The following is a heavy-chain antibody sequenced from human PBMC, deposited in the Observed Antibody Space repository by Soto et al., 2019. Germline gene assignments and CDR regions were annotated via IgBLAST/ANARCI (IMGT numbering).Heavy chain of an antibody. J-gene: IGHJ4*02. CDR1: GFTVSTNY. D-gene: IGHD4-17*01. V-gene: IGHV3-53*01. Sequence: GWSLRLSCAASGFTVSTNYMSWVRQAPGKGLEWVSVIYSGGNTHYADSVKGRFTISRDDSKNTLYLQMNSLRAKDTAVYYCARDHGGGPTSGYWGQGTLVTVSS. CDR3: ARDHGGGPTSGY. CDR2: IYSGGNT.